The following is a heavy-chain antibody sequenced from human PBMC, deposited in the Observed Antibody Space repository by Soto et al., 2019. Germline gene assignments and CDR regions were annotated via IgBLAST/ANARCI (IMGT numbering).Heavy chain of an antibody. J-gene: IGHJ6*02. Sequence: RASVKVSCKASGGTFTNYAFSWVRQAPGQGLEWMGGIIPIFGTPDYAQKFQGRVTITADESTRTASMELSSLRSDDTAVYYCARERSVGYCITTTCPKPFYYYAMDVGGQGTTVTVSS. CDR1: GGTFTNYA. D-gene: IGHD2-2*01. V-gene: IGHV1-69*13. CDR3: ARERSVGYCITTTCPKPFYYYAMDV. CDR2: IIPIFGTP.